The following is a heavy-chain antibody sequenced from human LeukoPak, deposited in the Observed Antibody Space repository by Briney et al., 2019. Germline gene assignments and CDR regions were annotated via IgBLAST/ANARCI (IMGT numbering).Heavy chain of an antibody. CDR1: GGSISSSSYL. D-gene: IGHD3-10*01. CDR2: IYYSGST. V-gene: IGHV4-39*01. J-gene: IGHJ4*02. Sequence: PSETVSLTCTVSGGSISSSSYLWGWIRQPPGKGVKWNGSIYYSGSTYYIPSLKSRVTISVDTSKNQFSLKLNSVTAADTAVYYCARLLGFGELPPVFGFDYWGQGTLVTVSS. CDR3: ARLLGFGELPPVFGFDY.